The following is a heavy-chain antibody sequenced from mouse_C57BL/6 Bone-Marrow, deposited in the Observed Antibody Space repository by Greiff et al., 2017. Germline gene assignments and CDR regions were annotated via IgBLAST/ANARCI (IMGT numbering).Heavy chain of an antibody. D-gene: IGHD1-1*01. Sequence: VQLQQPGAELVKPGASVKLSCKASGYTFTSYWMHWVKQRPGQGLEWIGMIHPNSGSTNYNEKFKSKATLTVAKSSSTAYMQLSSLTSEDSAVYYCARGTRITTVLDYWGQGTTLTVSS. CDR2: IHPNSGST. CDR1: GYTFTSYW. J-gene: IGHJ2*01. CDR3: ARGTRITTVLDY. V-gene: IGHV1-64*01.